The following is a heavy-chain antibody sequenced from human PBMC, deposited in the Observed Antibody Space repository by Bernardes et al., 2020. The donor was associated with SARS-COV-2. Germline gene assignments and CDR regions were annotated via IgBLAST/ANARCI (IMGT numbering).Heavy chain of an antibody. CDR3: ARAIDVARYAFDI. D-gene: IGHD6-19*01. Sequence: GGSLRLSCAASGFTFSSYGMSWVRQAPGKGLEWVSAITSTSSYIYYADSARGRFTMSRDNAKNSLYLQMDSLRAEDTALYYCARAIDVARYAFDIWGQGTMVTVSS. CDR1: GFTFSSYG. J-gene: IGHJ3*02. CDR2: ITSTSSYI. V-gene: IGHV3-21*06.